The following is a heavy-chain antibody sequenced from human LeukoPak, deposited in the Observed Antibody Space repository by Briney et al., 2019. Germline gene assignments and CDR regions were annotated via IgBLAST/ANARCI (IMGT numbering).Heavy chain of an antibody. CDR1: GFTVSSNS. D-gene: IGHD3-3*01. CDR3: ARGVRFLGNYYYYMDV. Sequence: GGSLRLSCTVSGFTVSSNSMSWVRQAPGKGLEWVSFIYSDNTHYSDSVKGRFTISRDNSKNTLYLQMNSLRAEDTALYYCARGVRFLGNYYYYMDVWGKGTTVTVSS. J-gene: IGHJ6*03. V-gene: IGHV3-53*01. CDR2: IYSDNT.